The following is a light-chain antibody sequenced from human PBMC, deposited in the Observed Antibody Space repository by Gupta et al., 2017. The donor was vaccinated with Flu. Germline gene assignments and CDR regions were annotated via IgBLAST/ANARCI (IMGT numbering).Light chain of an antibody. V-gene: IGKV3-20*01. CDR1: QSVSSSY. Sequence: EIVLTQSPGTLSLSPGERATLSCRASQSVSSSYLAWYQQKPCQAPRLLIYGASIRATGIPDRFSGSGSGTDFTLTIIRLDPEDFAVYYCQQYGSSPRTFGQGTKVEIK. J-gene: IGKJ1*01. CDR2: GAS. CDR3: QQYGSSPRT.